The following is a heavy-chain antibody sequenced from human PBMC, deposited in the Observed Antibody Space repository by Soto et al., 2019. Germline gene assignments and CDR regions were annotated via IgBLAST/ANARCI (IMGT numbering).Heavy chain of an antibody. V-gene: IGHV4-31*03. D-gene: IGHD3-10*01. CDR3: ARDVGMWFGELSSSANYYYGMDV. CDR1: GGSISSGGYY. J-gene: IGHJ6*02. Sequence: QVQLQESGPGLVKPSQTLSLTCTVSGGSISSGGYYWTWIRQHPEKGLEWIGYIYYSGSTHYNPSLKSRATISADTSQNQFSLKLNSVTAADTAVYYCARDVGMWFGELSSSANYYYGMDVWGQGTTVTVSS. CDR2: IYYSGST.